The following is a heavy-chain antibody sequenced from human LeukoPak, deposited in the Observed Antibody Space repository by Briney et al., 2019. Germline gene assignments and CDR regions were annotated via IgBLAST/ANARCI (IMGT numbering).Heavy chain of an antibody. CDR3: ARQKRPYDSGGFYFDY. D-gene: IGHD3-10*01. J-gene: IGHJ4*02. CDR1: GGSIDSGDYY. Sequence: SETLSLTCTVSGGSIDSGDYYWGWIRQPPGKGLEWIGSIYYSGSTYYNPSLKSRVTISVDTSKNQFSLKLNSVTAADTAVYYCARQKRPYDSGGFYFDYWGQGTLVTVSS. V-gene: IGHV4-39*01. CDR2: IYYSGST.